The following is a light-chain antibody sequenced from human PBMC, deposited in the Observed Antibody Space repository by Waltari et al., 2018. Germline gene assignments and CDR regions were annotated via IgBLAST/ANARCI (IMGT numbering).Light chain of an antibody. V-gene: IGKV1-5*03. CDR1: QTISSW. CDR2: KAS. Sequence: DIQMTQSPSNLSASVGDRVTITWRASQTISSWLAWYQQKPGKAPKVLIYKASSLESGVPSRFSGSGSVTEFTLTISNLQPDDFATYCCQEYSSYWTFGQGTKVEIK. J-gene: IGKJ1*01. CDR3: QEYSSYWT.